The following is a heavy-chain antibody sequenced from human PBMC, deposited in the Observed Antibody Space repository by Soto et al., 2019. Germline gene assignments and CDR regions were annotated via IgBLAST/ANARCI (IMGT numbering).Heavy chain of an antibody. CDR3: ARGTLRWYSGFDY. V-gene: IGHV4-59*01. CDR2: IYYSGST. Sequence: SETLSLTCTVSGGSISSYYWSWIRQPPGKGLEWIGYIYYSGSTNYNPSLKSRVTISVDTSKNQFSLKLSSVTAADTAVYYCARGTLRWYSGFDYWGQGTLVTVSS. D-gene: IGHD4-17*01. J-gene: IGHJ4*02. CDR1: GGSISSYY.